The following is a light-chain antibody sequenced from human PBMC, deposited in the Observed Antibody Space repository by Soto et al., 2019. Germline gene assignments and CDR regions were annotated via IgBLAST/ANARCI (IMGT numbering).Light chain of an antibody. CDR3: QQSNRDPWT. Sequence: DLQMTQSPSILSASVGDRVTIICRAGQSISSYVAWYQQKPGKAPKLLIYKASSXEGXVPSRFSGSGSGTEFTLTISSMQPEDFATYYCQQSNRDPWTFGQGTKVDIK. CDR2: KAS. V-gene: IGKV1-5*03. J-gene: IGKJ1*01. CDR1: QSISSY.